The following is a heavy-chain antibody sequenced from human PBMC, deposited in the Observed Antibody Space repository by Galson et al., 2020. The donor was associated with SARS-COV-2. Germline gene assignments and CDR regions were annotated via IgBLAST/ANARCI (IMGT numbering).Heavy chain of an antibody. Sequence: GGSLRLSCDASGFTFRSYSMNWVRQAPGKGLEWVSSISSSSSYIYYADSVKGRFTISRDNAKNSLYLQMNSLRAEDTAVYYCARDITGIYYYMDVWGKGTTVTVSS. CDR3: ARDITGIYYYMDV. CDR2: ISSSSSYI. D-gene: IGHD1-20*01. J-gene: IGHJ6*03. CDR1: GFTFRSYS. V-gene: IGHV3-21*01.